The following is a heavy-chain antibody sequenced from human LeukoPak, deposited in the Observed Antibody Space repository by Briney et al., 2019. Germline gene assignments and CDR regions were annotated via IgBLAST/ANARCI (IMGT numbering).Heavy chain of an antibody. CDR2: IYYSGSI. D-gene: IGHD5-18*01. CDR1: GGSISSSSYY. V-gene: IGHV4-39*07. CDR3: ARDFPRRRGYSYGYSPAHY. J-gene: IGHJ4*02. Sequence: SETLSLTCTVSGGSISSSSYYWGWIRQPPGKGLEWIGSIYYSGSIYYNPSLKSRVTISVDTSKNQFSLKLSSVTAADTAVYYCARDFPRRRGYSYGYSPAHYWGQGTLVTVSS.